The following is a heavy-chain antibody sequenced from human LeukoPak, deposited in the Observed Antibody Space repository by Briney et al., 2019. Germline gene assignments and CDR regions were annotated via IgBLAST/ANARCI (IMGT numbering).Heavy chain of an antibody. Sequence: ASVKVSCKASGYTFTGYYMHWVRQAPGQGLEWVGWINPNSGGTNYAQKFQGRVTMTRDTSISTAYMELSRLRSDDTAVYYCARDRGELLNRRAFDIWGQGTMVTVSS. V-gene: IGHV1-2*02. CDR3: ARDRGELLNRRAFDI. J-gene: IGHJ3*02. D-gene: IGHD1-26*01. CDR2: INPNSGGT. CDR1: GYTFTGYY.